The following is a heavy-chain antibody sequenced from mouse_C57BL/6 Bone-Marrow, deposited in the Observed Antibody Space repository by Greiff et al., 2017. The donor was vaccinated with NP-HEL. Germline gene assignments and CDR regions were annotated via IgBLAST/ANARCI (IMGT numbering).Heavy chain of an antibody. Sequence: QVQLQQPGAELVKPGASVKLSCKASGYTFTSYWMHWVKQRPVQGLEWIGMIHPNGGSTNYNQKFKSKATLTVDKSSSTAYMQLSSLTSEDSAVYYCARDYGSRGNYYAMDYEGRGTSVTVSA. V-gene: IGHV1-64*01. D-gene: IGHD1-1*01. CDR1: GYTFTSYW. J-gene: IGHJ4*01. CDR2: IHPNGGST. CDR3: ARDYGSRGNYYAMDY.